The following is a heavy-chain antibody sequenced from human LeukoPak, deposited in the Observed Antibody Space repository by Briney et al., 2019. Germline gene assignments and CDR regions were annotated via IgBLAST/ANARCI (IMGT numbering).Heavy chain of an antibody. CDR2: TSGRGANT. Sequence: PGGSLRLSCAASGFSFSNYAMSWVRQAPGKGLEWVSATSGRGANTYYADSVKGRFTISRDNSKNTPYMQMNSLRAEDTAVYYCAKAVVIVPTATPFDYWGQGTLVTVSS. CDR1: GFSFSNYA. D-gene: IGHD2-2*01. J-gene: IGHJ4*02. V-gene: IGHV3-23*01. CDR3: AKAVVIVPTATPFDY.